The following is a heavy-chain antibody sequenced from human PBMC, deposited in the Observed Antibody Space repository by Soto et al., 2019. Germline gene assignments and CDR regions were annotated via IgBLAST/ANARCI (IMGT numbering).Heavy chain of an antibody. CDR2: IYYSGST. Sequence: PSETLSLTCTVSGCSISSYYWSWIRQPLGKGLEWTGYIYYSGSTNYNPSLKSRVTISVDTSKNQFSLKLSSVTAADTAVYYCARDLTYYYDSSVHWFDPWGQGTLVTVSS. V-gene: IGHV4-59*01. J-gene: IGHJ5*02. CDR1: GCSISSYY. CDR3: ARDLTYYYDSSVHWFDP. D-gene: IGHD3-22*01.